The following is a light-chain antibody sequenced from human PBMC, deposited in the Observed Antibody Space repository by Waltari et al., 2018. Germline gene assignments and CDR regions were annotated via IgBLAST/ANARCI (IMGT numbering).Light chain of an antibody. CDR2: DVR. CDR1: TGDVDTYRF. CDR3: ISYTSDDTHPYV. J-gene: IGLJ1*01. V-gene: IGLV2-14*03. Sequence: QSAPIQPASVSGSPGQSITISCTGTTGDVDTYRFVSWYQQHAGTAPNRIFSDVRGRPSGLSDRFTASKSGNTASLSISGLQADDAADYYCISYTSDDTHPYVFGTGTKLTVL.